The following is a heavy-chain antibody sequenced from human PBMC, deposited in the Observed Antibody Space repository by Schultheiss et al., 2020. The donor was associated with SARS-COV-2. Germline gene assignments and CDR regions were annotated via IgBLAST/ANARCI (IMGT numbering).Heavy chain of an antibody. CDR3: ARDLVVRGVIRWFDP. CDR2: IYYSGST. J-gene: IGHJ5*02. CDR1: GGSISSGGYY. V-gene: IGHV4-31*03. D-gene: IGHD3-10*01. Sequence: LSLTCTVSGGSISSGGYYWSWIRQHPGKGLEWIGYIYYSGSTYYNPSLKSRVTISVDTSKNQFSLKLSSVTAADTAVYYCARDLVVRGVIRWFDPWGQGTLVTVSS.